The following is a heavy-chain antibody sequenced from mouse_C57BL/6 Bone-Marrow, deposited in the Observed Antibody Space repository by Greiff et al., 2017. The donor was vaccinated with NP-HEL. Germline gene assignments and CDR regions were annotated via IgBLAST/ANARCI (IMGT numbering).Heavy chain of an antibody. J-gene: IGHJ2*01. Sequence: DVMLVESGGGLVQPGGSLSLSCAASGFTFTDYYMSWVRQPPGKALEWLGFIRNKANGYTTEYSASVKGRFTISRDNSQSILYLQMNALGAEDSATYYCARNWALFDYWGQGTTLTVSS. CDR1: GFTFTDYY. V-gene: IGHV7-3*01. CDR2: IRNKANGYTT. CDR3: ARNWALFDY. D-gene: IGHD4-1*01.